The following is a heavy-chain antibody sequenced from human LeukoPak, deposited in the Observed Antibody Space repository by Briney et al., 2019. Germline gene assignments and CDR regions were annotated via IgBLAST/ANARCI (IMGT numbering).Heavy chain of an antibody. V-gene: IGHV4-30-2*01. J-gene: IGHJ4*02. CDR2: IYHSGST. D-gene: IGHD6-13*01. CDR1: GGSISSGGYS. Sequence: PSQTLSLTCAVSGGSISSGGYSWSWIRQPPGKGLEWIGYIYHSGSTYYNPSLKSRVTISVDRSKNEFSLKLSSVTAADTTVYYCVGSSSWAYYFDYWGQGTLVTVSS. CDR3: VGSSSWAYYFDY.